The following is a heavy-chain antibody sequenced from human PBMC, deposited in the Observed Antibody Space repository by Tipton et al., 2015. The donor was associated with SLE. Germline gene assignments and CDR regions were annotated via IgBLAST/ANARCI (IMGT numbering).Heavy chain of an antibody. Sequence: SLRLSCAASGFTFSSYGMHWVRQAPGKGLEWVSAISGSGGSTYYADSVKGRFTISRDNSKNTLYLQMNSLRAEDTAVYYCAKDGGYCSGGSCYLPFDYWGQGTLVTVSS. V-gene: IGHV3-23*01. CDR3: AKDGGYCSGGSCYLPFDY. CDR1: GFTFSSYG. CDR2: ISGSGGST. J-gene: IGHJ4*02. D-gene: IGHD2-15*01.